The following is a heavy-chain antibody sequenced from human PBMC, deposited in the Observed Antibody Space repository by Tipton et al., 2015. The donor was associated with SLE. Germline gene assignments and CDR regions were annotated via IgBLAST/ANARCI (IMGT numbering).Heavy chain of an antibody. D-gene: IGHD2-21*01. CDR2: IYYSGST. CDR3: ARAAVLIQDNSWFDP. CDR1: GGSISSYY. Sequence: TLSLTCTVSGGSISSYYWSWIRQPPGKGLEWIGYIYYSGSTNYNPSLKSRVTISVDTSKNQFSLKLSSVTAADTAVYYCARAAVLIQDNSWFDPWGQGTLVTVSS. J-gene: IGHJ5*02. V-gene: IGHV4-59*01.